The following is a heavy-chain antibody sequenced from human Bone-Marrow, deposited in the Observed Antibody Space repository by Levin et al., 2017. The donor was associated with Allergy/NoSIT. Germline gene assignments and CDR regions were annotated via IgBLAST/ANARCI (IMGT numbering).Heavy chain of an antibody. CDR2: ISSSSSYI. CDR3: ASRTGTIRRDY. Sequence: GGSLRLSCAASGFTFSSYSMNWVRQAPGKGLEWVSSISSSSSYIYYADSVKGRFTISRDNAKNSLYLQMNSLRAEDTAVYYCASRTGTIRRDYWGQGTLVTVSS. D-gene: IGHD1-7*01. CDR1: GFTFSSYS. V-gene: IGHV3-21*01. J-gene: IGHJ4*02.